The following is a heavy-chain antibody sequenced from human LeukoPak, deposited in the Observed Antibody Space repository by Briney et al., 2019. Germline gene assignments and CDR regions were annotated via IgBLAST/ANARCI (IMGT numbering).Heavy chain of an antibody. CDR3: AESANAFDI. CDR2: ISHSGSN. V-gene: IGHV4-34*01. CDR1: GGSVSGYY. J-gene: IGHJ3*02. Sequence: PAETLSLTCAVSGGSVSGYYWSWIRQPPGKGPEWMGKISHSGSNNYNPSLKSRVPISVKKSTNQFSLNLSSVTASETAVFYCAESANAFDIWGQGTMVTVSS.